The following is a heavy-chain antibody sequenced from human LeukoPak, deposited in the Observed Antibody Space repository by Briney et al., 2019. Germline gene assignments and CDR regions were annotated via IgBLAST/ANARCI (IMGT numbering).Heavy chain of an antibody. J-gene: IGHJ4*02. CDR1: AYTVTEKY. D-gene: IGHD2-8*02. CDR3: AVSLSSPGAFDY. CDR2: ISSSGDT. V-gene: IGHV3-66*01. Sequence: GGSLRLSCAASAYTVTEKYMIWVRQARGKGLEWVSRISSSGDTRYADSVKGRFTISGDSSHNTLSLQMDGLRAEDTAVYYCAVSLSSPGAFDYWGQGTLVTVSS.